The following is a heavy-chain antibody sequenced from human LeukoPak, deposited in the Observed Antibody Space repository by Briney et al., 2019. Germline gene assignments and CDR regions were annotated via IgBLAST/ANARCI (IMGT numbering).Heavy chain of an antibody. CDR2: INHSGST. CDR1: GGSFSGYY. J-gene: IGHJ4*02. V-gene: IGHV4-34*01. Sequence: SETLSLTCAVYGGSFSGYYWSWIRQPPGKGLEWIGEINHSGSTNYNPSLRSRVTISVDTSKNQFSLKPSSVTAADTPVYYCARDRGSGSYEGYYFDYWGQGTLVTVSS. D-gene: IGHD3-10*01. CDR3: ARDRGSGSYEGYYFDY.